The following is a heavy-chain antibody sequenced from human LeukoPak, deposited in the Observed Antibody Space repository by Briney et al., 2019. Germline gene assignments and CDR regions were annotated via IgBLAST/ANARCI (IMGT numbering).Heavy chain of an antibody. Sequence: SETLSLTCTVSGGSISSSSYYWGWIRQPPGKGLEWIGSIYYTGSTYYNPSLYSRVTISVDTSKNQFSLKLSSVTAADTAVYYRARQQYYYDSSGYRAPGRWYFDLWGRGTLVTVSS. D-gene: IGHD3-22*01. J-gene: IGHJ2*01. CDR1: GGSISSSSYY. CDR2: IYYTGST. V-gene: IGHV4-39*01. CDR3: ARQQYYYDSSGYRAPGRWYFDL.